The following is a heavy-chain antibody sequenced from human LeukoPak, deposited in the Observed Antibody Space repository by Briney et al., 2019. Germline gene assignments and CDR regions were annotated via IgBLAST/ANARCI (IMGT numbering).Heavy chain of an antibody. V-gene: IGHV3-30*04. Sequence: PGGSLRLSCAASGFTFSSYAMHWVRQAPGKGLKWVAVTSFDGSDNYYADSVKGRFTISRDNSKNTLYLQMNSLRAEDTAVYYCAKDDSGYYATYDYWGQGTLVTVSS. D-gene: IGHD3-22*01. CDR1: GFTFSSYA. CDR2: TSFDGSDN. CDR3: AKDDSGYYATYDY. J-gene: IGHJ4*02.